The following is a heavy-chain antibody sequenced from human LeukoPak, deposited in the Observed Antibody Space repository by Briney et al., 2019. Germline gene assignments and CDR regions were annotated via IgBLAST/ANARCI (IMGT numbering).Heavy chain of an antibody. Sequence: SETLSLTCAVSGYSLSRGYYWGWIRQPPGEGLEWIGRMYHSGSTYYNPSLKSRVTISVDTSKNQFSLKLSSVTAADTAVYYCARTDSSSGYCHSGRAFDVWGQGTMVTVSS. CDR3: ARTDSSSGYCHSGRAFDV. D-gene: IGHD3-22*01. J-gene: IGHJ3*01. CDR1: GYSLSRGYY. CDR2: MYHSGST. V-gene: IGHV4-38-2*01.